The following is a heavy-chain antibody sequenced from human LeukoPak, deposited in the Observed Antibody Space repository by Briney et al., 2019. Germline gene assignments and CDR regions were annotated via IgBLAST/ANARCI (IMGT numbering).Heavy chain of an antibody. J-gene: IGHJ4*02. Sequence: PGGSLRLSCAASGFTFSDYYMSWIRQAPGKGLEWVSYISSSGSTIYYADSVKGRFTISRDNAKNSLYLQMNSLRAEDTAVYYCARSVEMATILLDYRGQGTLVTVSS. CDR3: ARSVEMATILLDY. V-gene: IGHV3-11*01. CDR2: ISSSGSTI. D-gene: IGHD5-24*01. CDR1: GFTFSDYY.